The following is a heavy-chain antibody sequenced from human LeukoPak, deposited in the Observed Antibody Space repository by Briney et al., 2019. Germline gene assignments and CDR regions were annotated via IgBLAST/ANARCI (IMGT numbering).Heavy chain of an antibody. CDR1: GGTFSSYA. D-gene: IGHD3-22*01. J-gene: IGHJ4*02. Sequence: SVKVSCKASGGTFSSYAISWVRQAPGQGLEWMGGIIPIFGTANYAQKFQGRVTITTDESTSTAYMELSSLRSEDTAVYYCARGTPRPPYYYDSSGPTNWGQGTLVTVSS. CDR2: IIPIFGTA. CDR3: ARGTPRPPYYYDSSGPTN. V-gene: IGHV1-69*05.